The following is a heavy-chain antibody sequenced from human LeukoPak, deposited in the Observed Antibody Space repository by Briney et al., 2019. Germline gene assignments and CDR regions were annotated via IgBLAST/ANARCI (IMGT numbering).Heavy chain of an antibody. CDR2: ISWNSGSR. CDR3: AKDPRYDFWSGYYDY. D-gene: IGHD3-3*01. J-gene: IGHJ4*02. Sequence: PGRSLRLSCAASGFTFDDYAMHWVRHAPGKGLEWVSGISWNSGSRGYADSVKGRFTISRDNAKNSLYLQMNSLRAEDTALYYCAKDPRYDFWSGYYDYWGQGTLVTVSS. CDR1: GFTFDDYA. V-gene: IGHV3-9*01.